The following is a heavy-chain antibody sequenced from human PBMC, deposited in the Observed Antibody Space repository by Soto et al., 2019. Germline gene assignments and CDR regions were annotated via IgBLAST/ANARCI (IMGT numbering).Heavy chain of an antibody. J-gene: IGHJ4*02. Sequence: TLSLSCSVSXGSINSYWWSWIRQPAGKGLEWIGRVYSSGTTDYNPSLNSRATLSVETSKNQFSLKLSSVTAADTAVYYCARDIGSYAYGEGYWGQGIQVTVSS. D-gene: IGHD3-10*01. CDR2: VYSSGTT. CDR3: ARDIGSYAYGEGY. V-gene: IGHV4-4*07. CDR1: XGSINSYW.